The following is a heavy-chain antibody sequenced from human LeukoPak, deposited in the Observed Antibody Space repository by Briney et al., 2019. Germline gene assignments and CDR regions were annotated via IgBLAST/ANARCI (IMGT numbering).Heavy chain of an antibody. CDR3: AKSQKINLRGGHSSGWYPAVATEIDY. D-gene: IGHD6-19*01. CDR1: GDSISSSDDF. CDR2: FYYSGST. V-gene: IGHV4-39*01. Sequence: PSETLSLTCTVSGDSISSSDDFWGWIRQPPGKGLEWIGSFYYSGSTYFNPSLRSRVTISVDTSKNQFSLRLNSVTAADTAVYYCAKSQKINLRGGHSSGWYPAVATEIDYWGQGTLVTVSS. J-gene: IGHJ4*02.